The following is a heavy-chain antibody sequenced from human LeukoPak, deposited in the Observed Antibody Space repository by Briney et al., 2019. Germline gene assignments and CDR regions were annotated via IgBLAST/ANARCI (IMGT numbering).Heavy chain of an antibody. V-gene: IGHV1-46*01. CDR3: ARTTEGGYTYGYFYYYYMDV. D-gene: IGHD5-18*01. CDR2: INPTGTRT. Sequence: ASVKVSCKASGYTFINNWMHWVRQAPGQGLEWVGLINPTGTRTLYAQKFQGRVTLTRDMSTTTDYMELSSLTSEDTAVYYCARTTEGGYTYGYFYYYYMDVWGKGTTVTISS. J-gene: IGHJ6*03. CDR1: GYTFINNW.